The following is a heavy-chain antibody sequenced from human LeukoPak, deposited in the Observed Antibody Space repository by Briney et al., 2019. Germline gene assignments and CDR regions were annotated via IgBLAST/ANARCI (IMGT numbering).Heavy chain of an antibody. Sequence: SSETLSLTCTVSGGSISSYYWSWIRQPPGKGLELIGYIYYSGSTNYNPSLKSRVTISVDTSKNQFSLKLSSVTAADTAVYYCARHSPYCSGGSCYDDYWGQGTLVTVSS. CDR3: ARHSPYCSGGSCYDDY. CDR2: IYYSGST. CDR1: GGSISSYY. D-gene: IGHD2-15*01. J-gene: IGHJ4*02. V-gene: IGHV4-59*08.